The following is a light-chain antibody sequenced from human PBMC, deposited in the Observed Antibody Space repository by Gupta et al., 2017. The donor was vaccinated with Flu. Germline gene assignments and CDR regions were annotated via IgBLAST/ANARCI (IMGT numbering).Light chain of an antibody. V-gene: IGKV3-15*01. CDR1: QSVSSN. J-gene: IGKJ1*01. CDR3: QQYNNWPPWT. CDR2: GAS. Sequence: EIVMTQSPATLSVSPGERATLSCRASQSVSSNLAGYQQKPGQAPRLLIYGASTRATGIPARFSGSGSGIEFTLTISSLQSEDFAVYYCQQYNNWPPWTFGQGTKVEIK.